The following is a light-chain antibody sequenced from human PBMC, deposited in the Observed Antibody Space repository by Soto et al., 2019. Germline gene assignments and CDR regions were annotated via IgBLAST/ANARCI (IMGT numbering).Light chain of an antibody. V-gene: IGKV3-20*01. CDR3: QEYDSSLMYA. Sequence: EIVLTQSPGTLSLSPGERATLSCRASQSVSSSYLAWYKQKPGQAPRLLIYGASSMATGIPDRFSGSGSGTDFTLTISRLEPEDFAVYYCQEYDSSLMYACSQGTKLEIK. CDR2: GAS. CDR1: QSVSSSY. J-gene: IGKJ2*01.